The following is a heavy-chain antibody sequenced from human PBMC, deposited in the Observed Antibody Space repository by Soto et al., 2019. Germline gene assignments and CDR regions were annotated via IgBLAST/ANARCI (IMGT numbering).Heavy chain of an antibody. J-gene: IGHJ3*02. CDR3: ARITGAFAFDI. Sequence: GGSLRLFCAASGFTVSSIYMSWVRQAPGKGLEWVSVIYIGGGAYYAGSVKGRFTISRDNSKNTLLLQMNSLRAEDTAVYYCARITGAFAFDIWGQGTLVTVSS. CDR2: IYIGGGA. D-gene: IGHD3-10*01. CDR1: GFTVSSIY. V-gene: IGHV3-66*01.